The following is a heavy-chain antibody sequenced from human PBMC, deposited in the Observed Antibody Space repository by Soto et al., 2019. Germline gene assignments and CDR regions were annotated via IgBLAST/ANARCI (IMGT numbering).Heavy chain of an antibody. Sequence: GGSLRLSCTASGFTFGDYAMSWFRQAPGKGLEWVGFIRSKAYGGTTEYAASVKGRFTIPRDDSKSIAYLQMNSLKTEDTAVYYCTRDCQDVVCGNPEDCYYYYMDVWGKGTTVTVSS. D-gene: IGHD3-16*01. V-gene: IGHV3-49*03. CDR1: GFTFGDYA. CDR3: TRDCQDVVCGNPEDCYYYYMDV. J-gene: IGHJ6*03. CDR2: IRSKAYGGTT.